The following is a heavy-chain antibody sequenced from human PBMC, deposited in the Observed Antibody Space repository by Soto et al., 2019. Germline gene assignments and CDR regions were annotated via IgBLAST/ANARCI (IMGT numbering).Heavy chain of an antibody. CDR3: ARDPFNYGSGTDAFDI. Sequence: SETLSLTCTVSGGSISSYYWSWIRQPAGKGLEWIGRIYTSGSTNYNPSLKSRATMSVDTSKNQFSLKLSSVTAADTAVYYCARDPFNYGSGTDAFDIWGQGTMVTVSS. CDR1: GGSISSYY. CDR2: IYTSGST. D-gene: IGHD3-10*01. V-gene: IGHV4-4*07. J-gene: IGHJ3*02.